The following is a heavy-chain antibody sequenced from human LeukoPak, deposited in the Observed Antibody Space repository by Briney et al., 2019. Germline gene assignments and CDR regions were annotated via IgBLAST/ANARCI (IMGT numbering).Heavy chain of an antibody. Sequence: ASVKVSCKASGGTFSSYAISWVRQAPGQGLEWMGGIIPIFGTANYAQKFRGRVTITADKSTRTAYMELSSLRSEDTAVYYCATKRLRYFDWPSGYFDYWGQGTLVTVSS. J-gene: IGHJ4*02. D-gene: IGHD3-9*01. V-gene: IGHV1-69*06. CDR3: ATKRLRYFDWPSGYFDY. CDR1: GGTFSSYA. CDR2: IIPIFGTA.